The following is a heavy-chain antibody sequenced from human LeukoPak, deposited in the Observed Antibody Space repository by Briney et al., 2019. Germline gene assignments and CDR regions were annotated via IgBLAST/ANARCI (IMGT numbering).Heavy chain of an antibody. Sequence: GGSLRLSCAASGFTFSSYVMSWVRQAPGKGLKWVSTISDGGDTTYYTDSVKGRFTVSRDNSKNTLYLQMNSLRAEDTAVYYCASHLIAATGYWFDPWGQGTLVTVSS. J-gene: IGHJ5*02. D-gene: IGHD6-13*01. CDR1: GFTFSSYV. CDR3: ASHLIAATGYWFDP. V-gene: IGHV3-23*01. CDR2: ISDGGDTT.